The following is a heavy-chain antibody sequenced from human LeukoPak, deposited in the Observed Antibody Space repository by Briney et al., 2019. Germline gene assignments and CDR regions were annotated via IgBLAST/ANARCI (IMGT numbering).Heavy chain of an antibody. D-gene: IGHD3-10*01. CDR2: ISGSGGST. CDR3: AKDHVGWGSSFDS. J-gene: IGHJ4*02. CDR1: GFTFSNYA. V-gene: IGHV3-23*01. Sequence: GGSLRLSCAASGFTFSNYAMSWVRQAPGKGLEWVSAISGSGGSTYYADSVKGRFTISRDNSKITLYLQMNSLRAEDTAVYYCAKDHVGWGSSFDSWGQGTLVTVSS.